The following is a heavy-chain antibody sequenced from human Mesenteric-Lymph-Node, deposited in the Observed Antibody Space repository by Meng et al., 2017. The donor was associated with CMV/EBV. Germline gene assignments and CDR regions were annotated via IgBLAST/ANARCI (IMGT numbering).Heavy chain of an antibody. J-gene: IGHJ5*02. V-gene: IGHV4-59*01. CDR3: AREATYYYDSSGYYWFDP. Sequence: SETLSLTCTVSGGSISNFYWTWIRQSPGKGLEWIGNIYYTGKTNYNPSLKSRLTISVDTSKNQFSLKLNSVSAADTAVYYCAREATYYYDSSGYYWFDPWGQGTLVTVSS. D-gene: IGHD3-22*01. CDR2: IYYTGKT. CDR1: GGSISNFY.